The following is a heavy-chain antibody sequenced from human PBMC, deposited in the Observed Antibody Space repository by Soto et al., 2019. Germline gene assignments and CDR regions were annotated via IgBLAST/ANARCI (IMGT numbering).Heavy chain of an antibody. D-gene: IGHD2-2*01. Sequence: ESLSLTCPVFGASISSSSYYWGWIRQPPGKGLEWIGSIYYSGITYYNPSLKSRVTISVDTSKNQLSVKLSSVTAADTAVYYCARQYRLFDPWGQGTLVTVSS. V-gene: IGHV4-39*01. CDR1: GASISSSSYY. CDR2: IYYSGIT. CDR3: ARQYRLFDP. J-gene: IGHJ5*02.